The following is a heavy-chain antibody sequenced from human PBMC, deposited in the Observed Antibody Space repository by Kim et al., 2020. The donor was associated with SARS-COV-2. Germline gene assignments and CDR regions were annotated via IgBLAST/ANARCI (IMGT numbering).Heavy chain of an antibody. Sequence: GGSLRLSCAASGFTFSSYGMHWVRQAPGKGLEWVAVIWYDGSNKYYADSVKGRFTISRDNSKNTLYLQMNSLRAEVTAVYYCAKDRGGVASSFDYWGQGTLVTVSS. CDR2: IWYDGSNK. D-gene: IGHD5-12*01. J-gene: IGHJ4*02. CDR1: GFTFSSYG. CDR3: AKDRGGVASSFDY. V-gene: IGHV3-33*06.